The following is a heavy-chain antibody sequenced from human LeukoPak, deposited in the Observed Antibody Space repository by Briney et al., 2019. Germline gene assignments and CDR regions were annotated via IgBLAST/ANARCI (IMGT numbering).Heavy chain of an antibody. J-gene: IGHJ4*02. Sequence: DPGGSLRLSCETSGFTFRCYWMHWVRRAPGKGLVSISHINIDGSSTTYADAVKGRFTISRDNAKDTLYLQMNSLRAEDTAVYYCARDKGWHDYFDYWGQGTLVTVSS. D-gene: IGHD2-15*01. V-gene: IGHV3-74*01. CDR2: INIDGSST. CDR3: ARDKGWHDYFDY. CDR1: GFTFRCYW.